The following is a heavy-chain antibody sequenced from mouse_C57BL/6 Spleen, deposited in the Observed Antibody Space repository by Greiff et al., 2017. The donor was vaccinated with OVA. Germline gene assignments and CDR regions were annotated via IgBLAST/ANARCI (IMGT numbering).Heavy chain of an antibody. CDR3: ARGRDGGYFDG. D-gene: IGHD3-3*01. Sequence: VQLQQSGPELVKPGASVKISCKASGYAFSSSWMNWVKQRPGKGLEWIGRIYPGDGDTNYNGKFKGKATLTADKSSSTAYMQLSSLTSEDSSVYFCARGRDGGYFDGWGTGTTVTVSS. V-gene: IGHV1-82*01. CDR1: GYAFSSSW. J-gene: IGHJ1*03. CDR2: IYPGDGDT.